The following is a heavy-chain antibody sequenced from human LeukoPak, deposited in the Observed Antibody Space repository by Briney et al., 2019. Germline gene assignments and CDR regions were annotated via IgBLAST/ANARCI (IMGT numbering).Heavy chain of an antibody. CDR3: ARDDHFYYDSSGYTFDP. J-gene: IGHJ5*02. CDR2: ISAYNGNT. Sequence: GASVNVSCKASGYTFTSYGISWVRQAPGQGLEWMGWISAYNGNTNYAQKLQGRVTMTTDTSTSTAYMELRSLRSDDTAVYCCARDDHFYYDSSGYTFDPWGQGTLVTVSS. CDR1: GYTFTSYG. D-gene: IGHD3-22*01. V-gene: IGHV1-18*01.